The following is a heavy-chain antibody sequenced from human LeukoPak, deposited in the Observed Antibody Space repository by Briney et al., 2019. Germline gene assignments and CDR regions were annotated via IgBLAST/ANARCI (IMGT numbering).Heavy chain of an antibody. CDR2: INPNSGGT. CDR3: ARDRRYYYDSSGYYIRGWYYYYMDV. J-gene: IGHJ6*03. D-gene: IGHD3-22*01. CDR1: GYTFTGYY. V-gene: IGHV1-2*02. Sequence: ASVKVSCKASGYTFTGYYMHWVRQAPGQGLEWMGWINPNSGGTNYAQKFQGRVTMTRDTSISTAYMELSRLRSDDTAVYYCARDRRYYYDSSGYYIRGWYYYYMDVWGKGTTVTVSS.